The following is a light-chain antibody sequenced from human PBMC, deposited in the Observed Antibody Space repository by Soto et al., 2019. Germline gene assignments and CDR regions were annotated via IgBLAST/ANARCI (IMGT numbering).Light chain of an antibody. CDR2: DAT. Sequence: DIVMTQSPATLSESPGERVTLSSRASQYISSNLAWYQQKPGQPPRLLIYDATSRATGIPSRFSGSGSGTDFTLTIISLQSEDFAVYFCQQYHDWPPLTFGGGTKVEIK. V-gene: IGKV3D-15*01. CDR1: QYISSN. J-gene: IGKJ4*01. CDR3: QQYHDWPPLT.